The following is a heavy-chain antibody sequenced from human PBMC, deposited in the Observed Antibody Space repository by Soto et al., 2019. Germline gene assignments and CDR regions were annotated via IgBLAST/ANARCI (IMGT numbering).Heavy chain of an antibody. Sequence: LEILSLTCTVSGGSISSSSYYWGVRRPPPGKGLEWIGEIYHSGSTNYNTSLKSRVTISVDKSKNQFSLKVTSVTAADTAVYYCARVSGSYYYGMDVWGQGTTVTVSS. CDR1: GGSISSSSYY. CDR2: IYHSGST. CDR3: ARVSGSYYYGMDV. V-gene: IGHV4-39*07. J-gene: IGHJ6*02.